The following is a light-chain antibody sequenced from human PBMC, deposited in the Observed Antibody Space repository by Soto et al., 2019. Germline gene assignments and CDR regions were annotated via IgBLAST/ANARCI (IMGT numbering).Light chain of an antibody. J-gene: IGLJ3*02. CDR3: CSYAGSYTWV. CDR2: AVN. Sequence: QSALTQPRSVSGSPGQSVTISCTGTSSDVGGYNYVSWYQQHPGKAPKLLIYAVNMRPSGVPDRFSGSKSGNRASLTISGLQAEDEADYSCCSYAGSYTWVFGGGTKLTVL. V-gene: IGLV2-11*01. CDR1: SSDVGGYNY.